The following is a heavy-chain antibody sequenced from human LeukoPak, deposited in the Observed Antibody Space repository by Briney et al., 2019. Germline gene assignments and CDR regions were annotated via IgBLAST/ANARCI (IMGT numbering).Heavy chain of an antibody. CDR2: IYYSGST. CDR3: ARHSSHYDILTGYQQQQVDV. D-gene: IGHD3-9*01. CDR1: GGSISSGDYY. Sequence: SETLSLTCTVSGGSISSGDYYWSWIRQPPGKGLEWIGYIYYSGSTYYNPSLKSRVTISVDTSKNRFSLKLSSVTAADTAVYYCARHSSHYDILTGYQQQQVDVWGQGTTVTVSS. J-gene: IGHJ6*02. V-gene: IGHV4-30-4*01.